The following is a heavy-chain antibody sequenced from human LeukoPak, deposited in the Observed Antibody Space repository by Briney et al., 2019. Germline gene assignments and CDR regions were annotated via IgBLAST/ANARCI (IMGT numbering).Heavy chain of an antibody. Sequence: AASVKVSCKASGYTFTGYYMHWVRQAPGQGLEWMGWINPNSGGTNYAQKFQGWVTMTRNTSISTAYLELSRLRSDDTAVDYCARDGSGFYTFDHWGQGTLVTVSS. J-gene: IGHJ4*02. CDR3: ARDGSGFYTFDH. V-gene: IGHV1-2*04. D-gene: IGHD6-19*01. CDR1: GYTFTGYY. CDR2: INPNSGGT.